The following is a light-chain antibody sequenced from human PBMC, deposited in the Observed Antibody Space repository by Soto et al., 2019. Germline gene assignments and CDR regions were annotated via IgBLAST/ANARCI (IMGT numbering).Light chain of an antibody. CDR3: QQSYSPPPIT. J-gene: IGKJ5*01. CDR2: AAS. V-gene: IGKV1-39*01. Sequence: DIQMTQSPSSLSASVVDRVTITGLASQTISNYLNWYQKKPGKAPKLLIYAASSLQRGVPSRFSGSGSGTDFTLTIGSLQPEDFATYYCQQSYSPPPITFGQGTRLEIK. CDR1: QTISNY.